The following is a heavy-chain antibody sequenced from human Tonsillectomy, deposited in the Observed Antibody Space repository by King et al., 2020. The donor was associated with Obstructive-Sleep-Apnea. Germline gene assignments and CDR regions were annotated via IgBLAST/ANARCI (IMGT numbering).Heavy chain of an antibody. CDR3: VRDWGQVSTYYHYFTH. V-gene: IGHV3-48*01. CDR2: ISSRSSST. Sequence: VQLVESGGGLVQPGGSLRLSCVASGFTFSDYAMDWVRQAPGKGLEWVSYISSRSSSTQYADSVKGRFTTSRDDAENSMFLQMNSLTAEDTATYYCVRDWGQVSTYYHYFTHWGPGTLVTVSS. CDR1: GFTFSDYA. D-gene: IGHD3-22*01. J-gene: IGHJ4*02.